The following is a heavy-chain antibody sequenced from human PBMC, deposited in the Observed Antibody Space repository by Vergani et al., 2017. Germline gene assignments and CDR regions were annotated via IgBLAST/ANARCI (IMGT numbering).Heavy chain of an antibody. CDR1: GFTFSSYG. J-gene: IGHJ4*02. V-gene: IGHV3-30*18. CDR2: ISYDGSNK. CDR3: AKDRAGGYSSPFDY. Sequence: QVQLVESGGGVVQPGRSLRLSCAASGFTFSSYGMHWVRQAPGKGLEWVAVISYDGSNKYYADSVKGRFTISRDNSKNTLYLQMSSLRAEDTAVYYCAKDRAGGYSSPFDYWGQGTLVTVSS. D-gene: IGHD5-18*01.